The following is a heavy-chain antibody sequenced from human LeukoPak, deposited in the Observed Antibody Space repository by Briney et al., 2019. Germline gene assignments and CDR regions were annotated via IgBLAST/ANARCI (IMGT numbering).Heavy chain of an antibody. CDR3: ARGQGQQLVRTSAEYFQH. CDR2: IIPILGIA. Sequence: ASVKVSCKDSGGTFSSYGISWVRQAPGQGLEWMGRIIPILGIAHYAQKFQGRVTITADKSTSTAYMELSSLRSEDTAVYYCARGQGQQLVRTSAEYFQHWGQGTLVTVSS. V-gene: IGHV1-69*04. J-gene: IGHJ1*01. CDR1: GGTFSSYG. D-gene: IGHD6-13*01.